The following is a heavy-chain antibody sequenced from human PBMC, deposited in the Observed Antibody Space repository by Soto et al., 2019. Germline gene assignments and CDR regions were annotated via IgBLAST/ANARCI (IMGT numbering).Heavy chain of an antibody. J-gene: IGHJ4*02. CDR2: VYFVGNS. D-gene: IGHD4-17*01. Sequence: PWETLSLTCTFSVDSISSASYFWGWIRQPPWKGLEWIGSVYFVGNSYYNPSLKSRVSISVDASKNQFSLRLSSMTAADTGVYYCVRFYGDFLNRVKRRYFEFWGQGTPVSVSS. V-gene: IGHV4-39*01. CDR3: VRFYGDFLNRVKRRYFEF. CDR1: VDSISSASYF.